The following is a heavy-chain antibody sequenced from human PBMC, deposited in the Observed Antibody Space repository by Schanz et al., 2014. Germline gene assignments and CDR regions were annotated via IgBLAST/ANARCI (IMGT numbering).Heavy chain of an antibody. J-gene: IGHJ6*02. CDR1: GFSFGNYG. CDR2: ISGSSRTI. V-gene: IGHV3-48*01. CDR3: LAPDYDMDV. Sequence: EVQLLESGGGLVQPGGSLRLSCEASGFSFGNYGMSWVRQAPGKGLEWVSYISGSSRTIYYADSMKGRFTVSRDNAENALYLQMNSLRAEDTAVYYCLAPDYDMDVWGQGTTVTVSS.